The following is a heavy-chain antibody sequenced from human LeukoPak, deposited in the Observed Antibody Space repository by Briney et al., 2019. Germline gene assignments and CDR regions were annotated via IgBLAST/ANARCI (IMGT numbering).Heavy chain of an antibody. J-gene: IGHJ4*02. CDR2: ISHDGSNS. CDR3: AKDGEGYSYGSFDY. Sequence: GGSLRLSCAASGFTFRSYGMHWVRQAPGKGLEWVAVISHDGSNSYYADSVKGRFTIPRDNAKNSLYLQMNSLRAEDTALYYCAKDGEGYSYGSFDYWGQGTLVTVSS. CDR1: GFTFRSYG. V-gene: IGHV3-30*18. D-gene: IGHD5-18*01.